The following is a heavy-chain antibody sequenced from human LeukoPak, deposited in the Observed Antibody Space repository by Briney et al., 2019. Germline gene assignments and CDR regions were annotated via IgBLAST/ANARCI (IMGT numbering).Heavy chain of an antibody. CDR3: ARGVSGEP. Sequence: GGSLRLSCTASGFTFGDYAMSWVRQAPGKGLEWVANINQDGSGKYFVDSVKGRFTISRDNAKNSLYLQMNSLRAEDTAVYYCARGVSGEPWGQGTLVTVSS. V-gene: IGHV3-7*01. CDR2: INQDGSGK. D-gene: IGHD1-14*01. CDR1: GFTFGDYA. J-gene: IGHJ5*02.